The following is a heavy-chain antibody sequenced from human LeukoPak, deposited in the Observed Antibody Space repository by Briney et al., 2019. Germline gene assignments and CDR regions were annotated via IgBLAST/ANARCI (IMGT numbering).Heavy chain of an antibody. D-gene: IGHD3-3*01. V-gene: IGHV1-2*02. CDR3: ARVSPARYYDFWSAYSDY. CDR2: INPNSGGT. CDR1: GYTFTGYY. Sequence: ASVKVSCKASGYTFTGYYMHWVRQAPGQGLGWMGWINPNSGGTNYAQKFQGRVTMTRDTSISTAYMELSRLRSDDTAVYYCARVSPARYYDFWSAYSDYWGQGTLVTVSS. J-gene: IGHJ4*02.